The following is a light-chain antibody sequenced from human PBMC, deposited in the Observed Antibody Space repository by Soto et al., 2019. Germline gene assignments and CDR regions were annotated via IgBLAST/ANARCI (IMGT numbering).Light chain of an antibody. CDR1: QSISTY. CDR3: QQSYDMPWT. V-gene: IGKV1-39*01. J-gene: IGKJ1*01. Sequence: IQMTQSPSSLSASVGDTVTITCRASQSISTYLTWYQQKPGKAPKLLIYAASILQSGVPSRFSGGGSGTEFTLTINSLQPEDFAGYHCQQSYDMPWTFGQGTKVEIK. CDR2: AAS.